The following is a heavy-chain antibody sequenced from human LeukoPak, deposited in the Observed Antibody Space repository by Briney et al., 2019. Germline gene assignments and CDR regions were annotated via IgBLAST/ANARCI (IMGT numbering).Heavy chain of an antibody. J-gene: IGHJ4*02. V-gene: IGHV4-59*01. D-gene: IGHD3-3*01. Sequence: SETLSLTCTVSGGSISSYYWSWIRQPPGKGLEWTGYIYYSGSTNYDPSLKSRVTISVDTSKNQFSLKLSSVTAADTAVYYCATAPDITIFGVVIHGLHSDYWGQGTLVTVSS. CDR1: GGSISSYY. CDR2: IYYSGST. CDR3: ATAPDITIFGVVIHGLHSDY.